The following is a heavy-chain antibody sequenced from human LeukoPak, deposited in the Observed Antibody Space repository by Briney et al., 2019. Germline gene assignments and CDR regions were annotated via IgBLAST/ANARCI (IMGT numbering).Heavy chain of an antibody. V-gene: IGHV3-23*01. J-gene: IGHJ4*02. CDR2: ISGSGGAT. Sequence: GGSLRLSCAASGFTFSSYAMSWVRQPPGKGLEWVSVISGSGGATHYADSVKGRFTISRDNSKNTLYLQINSLRVEDTAVYYCAKDHRRGLDSWGQGTLVTVSS. CDR3: AKDHRRGLDS. CDR1: GFTFSSYA.